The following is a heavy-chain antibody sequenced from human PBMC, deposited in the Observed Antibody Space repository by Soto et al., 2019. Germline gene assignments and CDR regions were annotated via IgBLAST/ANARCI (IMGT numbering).Heavy chain of an antibody. CDR3: ARGTYCSGGSCYSRALDY. J-gene: IGHJ4*02. CDR1: DSSITGNNHF. Sequence: SESLSLTCTVSDSSITGNNHFWGWIRQSPGKGLEWIGSIQYGGSTNYNPSLKSRVTISVDTSKNQFSLKLSSVTAADTAVYYCARGTYCSGGSCYSRALDYWGQGTLVTVSS. V-gene: IGHV4-39*07. D-gene: IGHD2-15*01. CDR2: IQYGGST.